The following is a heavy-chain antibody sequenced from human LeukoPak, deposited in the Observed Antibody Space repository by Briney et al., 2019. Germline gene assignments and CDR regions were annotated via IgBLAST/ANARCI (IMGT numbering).Heavy chain of an antibody. D-gene: IGHD4-17*01. CDR1: GGSISSGGYY. CDR2: IYHSGST. Sequence: SETLSLTCTVSGGSISSGGYYWSWIRQPPGKGLEWIGYIYHSGSTYYNPSLKSRVTISVDRSKNQFSLKLSSVTAADTAVYYCARDDPYGFFDYWGQGTLVTVPS. J-gene: IGHJ4*02. V-gene: IGHV4-30-2*01. CDR3: ARDDPYGFFDY.